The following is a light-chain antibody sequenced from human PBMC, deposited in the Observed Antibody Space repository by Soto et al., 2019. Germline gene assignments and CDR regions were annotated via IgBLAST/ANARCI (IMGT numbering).Light chain of an antibody. V-gene: IGLV2-14*01. CDR2: EVT. Sequence: QSVLTQPASVSGYPGQSITISCTGTSSDVGGYDYVAWYQQHPGRAPKVVIYEVTNRPSGVSNRFSGSKSGSTASLTISGLRAEDEADYYCSSLTATVTLLFGGGTKVTVL. CDR3: SSLTATVTLL. J-gene: IGLJ2*01. CDR1: SSDVGGYDY.